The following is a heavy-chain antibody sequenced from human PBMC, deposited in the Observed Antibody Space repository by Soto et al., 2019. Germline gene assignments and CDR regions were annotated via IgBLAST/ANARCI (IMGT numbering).Heavy chain of an antibody. CDR1: GGSISSGGYY. CDR3: AIVPKKRSGYTNWFDP. D-gene: IGHD3-22*01. J-gene: IGHJ5*02. V-gene: IGHV4-31*03. CDR2: IYYSGST. Sequence: SETLSLTCTVSGGSISSGGYYWSWIRQHPGKGLEWIGYIYYSGSTYYNPSLKSRVTISVDTSKNQFSLKLSSVTAADTAVYYCAIVPKKRSGYTNWFDPWGQGNLVTVSS.